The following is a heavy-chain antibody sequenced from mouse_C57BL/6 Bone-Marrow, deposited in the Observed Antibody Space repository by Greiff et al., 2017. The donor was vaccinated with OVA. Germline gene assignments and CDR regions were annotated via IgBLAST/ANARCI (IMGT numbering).Heavy chain of an antibody. V-gene: IGHV5-17*01. CDR2: LSSGSSTI. D-gene: IGHD1-1*01. Sequence: EVKLVESGGGLVKPGGSLKLSCAASGFTFSDYGMHWVRQAPEKGLEWVAYLSSGSSTIYYADTVKGRFTISRDNDKNTLFLQMTSLRSEDTAMYYCARRDYYGRNFDVWGTGTTVTVSS. J-gene: IGHJ1*03. CDR3: ARRDYYGRNFDV. CDR1: GFTFSDYG.